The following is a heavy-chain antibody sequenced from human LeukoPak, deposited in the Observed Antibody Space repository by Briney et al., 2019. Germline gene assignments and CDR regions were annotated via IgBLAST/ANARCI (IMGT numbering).Heavy chain of an antibody. J-gene: IGHJ2*01. CDR3: AKGLYGSVDWYFDL. Sequence: GGSLRLSCAASGFTFSSYAMSWVRQAPGKGLEWVSAISGSGGSTYYADSVKGRFTISRDKSKNTLYLQMNSLRAEDTAVYYCAKGLYGSVDWYFDLWGRGTLVTVSS. V-gene: IGHV3-23*01. CDR1: GFTFSSYA. D-gene: IGHD3-10*01. CDR2: ISGSGGST.